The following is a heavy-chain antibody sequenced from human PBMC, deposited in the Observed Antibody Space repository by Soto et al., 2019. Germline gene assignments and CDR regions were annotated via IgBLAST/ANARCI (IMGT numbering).Heavy chain of an antibody. CDR1: GGPFSSYA. V-gene: IGHV1-69*01. CDR2: IIPIFGTA. D-gene: IGHD3-22*01. Sequence: SVQVSCTASGGPFSSYAISWVRQAPGQGLEWMGGIIPIFGTANYAQKFQGRVTITADESTSTAYMELSSLRSEDTAVYYCARAEYDYSSAYYSSPFDYWGQRILVTVSS. CDR3: ARAEYDYSSAYYSSPFDY. J-gene: IGHJ4*02.